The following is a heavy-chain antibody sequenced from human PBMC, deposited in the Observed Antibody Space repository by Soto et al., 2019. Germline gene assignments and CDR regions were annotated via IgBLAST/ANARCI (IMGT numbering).Heavy chain of an antibody. CDR2: ISYDGSNK. Sequence: GGSLRLSCAASGFTFSSYGMHWVRQAPGKGLEWVAVISYDGSNKYYADSVKGRFTISRDNSKNTLYLQMNSLRAEDTAVYYCAKDRGGCTNGVCYKYFDYWGQGTLVTVSS. J-gene: IGHJ4*02. D-gene: IGHD2-8*01. CDR1: GFTFSSYG. CDR3: AKDRGGCTNGVCYKYFDY. V-gene: IGHV3-30*18.